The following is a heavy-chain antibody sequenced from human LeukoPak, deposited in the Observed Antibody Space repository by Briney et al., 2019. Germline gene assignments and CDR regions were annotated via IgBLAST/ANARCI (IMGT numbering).Heavy chain of an antibody. CDR1: GGSFSGYY. D-gene: IGHD3-9*01. CDR2: INHSGST. CDR3: ARGGLKLRYSDWLGNRNWFDP. V-gene: IGHV4-34*01. Sequence: SETLSLTCAVYGGSFSGYYWSWIRQPPGKGLEWIGEINHSGSTNYNPSLKSRVTISVDTSKNQFSLKLSSVTAADTAVYYCARGGLKLRYSDWLGNRNWFDPWGQGTLVTVSS. J-gene: IGHJ5*02.